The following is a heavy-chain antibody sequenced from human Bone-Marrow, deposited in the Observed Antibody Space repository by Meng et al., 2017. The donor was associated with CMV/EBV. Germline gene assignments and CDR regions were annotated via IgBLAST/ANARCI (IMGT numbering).Heavy chain of an antibody. D-gene: IGHD5-24*01. CDR2: IYYSGST. V-gene: IGHV4-59*01. CDR1: GGSISSYY. CDR3: ARGLARERLQSDY. J-gene: IGHJ4*02. Sequence: GSLRLSCTVSGGSISSYYWSWIRQPPGKGLEWIGYIYYSGSTNYNPSLKSRVTISVDTSKNQFSLKLSSVTAADTAVYYCARGLARERLQSDYWGQGTLVTVSS.